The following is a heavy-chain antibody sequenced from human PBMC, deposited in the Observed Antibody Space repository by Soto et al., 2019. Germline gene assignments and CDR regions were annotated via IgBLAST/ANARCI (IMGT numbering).Heavy chain of an antibody. CDR1: GFIFSSYW. J-gene: IGHJ6*02. D-gene: IGHD3-22*01. V-gene: IGHV3-7*01. CDR2: IKQDGREK. CDR3: ARVSMIVVVMYYGTGV. Sequence: PGGSLRLSCAASGFIFSSYWMTWVRQAPGKGLEWVANIKQDGREKNYVDSVKGRFTISRDNAKNSLYLKMNSLRAEDAAVYYCARVSMIVVVMYYGTGVWGQGTTVTVSS.